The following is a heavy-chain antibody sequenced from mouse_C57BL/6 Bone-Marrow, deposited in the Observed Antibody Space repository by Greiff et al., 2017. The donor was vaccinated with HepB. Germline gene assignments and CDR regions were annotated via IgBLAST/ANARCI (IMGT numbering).Heavy chain of an antibody. Sequence: VQGVESGAELARPGASVKLSCKASGYTFTSYGISWVKQRTGQGLEWIGEIYPRSGNTYYNEKFKGKATLTADKSSSTAYMELRSLTSEDSAVYFCAPATTVVAGDWYFDVWGTGTTVTVSS. V-gene: IGHV1-81*01. CDR1: GYTFTSYG. D-gene: IGHD1-1*01. J-gene: IGHJ1*03. CDR3: APATTVVAGDWYFDV. CDR2: IYPRSGNT.